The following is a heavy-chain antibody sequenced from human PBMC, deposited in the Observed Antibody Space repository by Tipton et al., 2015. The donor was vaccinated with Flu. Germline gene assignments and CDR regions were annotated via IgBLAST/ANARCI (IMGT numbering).Heavy chain of an antibody. J-gene: IGHJ4*02. CDR1: GGSVSSGSYY. Sequence: TLSLTCTVSGGSVSSGSYYWSWIRQPPGKGLEWIGYIYYRGSTNYNPSLKSRVTISVDTSKNQVSLKLSSVTAADTAVYYCARVWAAGPDYYFDYWGQGTLVTVSS. CDR2: IYYRGST. V-gene: IGHV4-61*01. CDR3: ARVWAAGPDYYFDY. D-gene: IGHD3-10*01.